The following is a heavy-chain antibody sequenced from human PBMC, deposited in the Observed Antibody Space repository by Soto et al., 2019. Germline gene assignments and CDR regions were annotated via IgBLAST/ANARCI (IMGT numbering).Heavy chain of an antibody. CDR1: GYTFTHYS. J-gene: IGHJ4*02. CDR2: ISPYNGDT. V-gene: IGHV1-18*01. CDR3: AREAGSGSYYPFDY. D-gene: IGHD3-10*01. Sequence: ASVKVSCKASGYTFTHYSISWMLQTPGQGLEWMGWISPYNGDTKYAQKLQGRVTMTTDTSTTTAYMELRSLRSDDTAIYYCAREAGSGSYYPFDYWGQGTLVTVSS.